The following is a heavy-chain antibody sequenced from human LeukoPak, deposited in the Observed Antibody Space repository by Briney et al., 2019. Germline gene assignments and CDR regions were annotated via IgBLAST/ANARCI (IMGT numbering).Heavy chain of an antibody. Sequence: SETLSLTCTVSGGSISSYYWSWIRQPPGKGLEWIGYIYYIGSTNYNPSLKSRVTMSVDTSKNQFSLKLSSVTAADTAVYYCARSRYSSSWFDYWGQGTLVTVSS. D-gene: IGHD6-13*01. J-gene: IGHJ4*02. CDR1: GGSISSYY. CDR2: IYYIGST. V-gene: IGHV4-59*12. CDR3: ARSRYSSSWFDY.